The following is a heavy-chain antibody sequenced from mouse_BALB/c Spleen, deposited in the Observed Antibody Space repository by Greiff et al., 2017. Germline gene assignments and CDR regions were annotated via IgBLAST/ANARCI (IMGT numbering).Heavy chain of an antibody. Sequence: EVQLQQTGPELVKPGASVKISCKASGYSFTDYIMLWVKQSHGKSLEWIGNINPYYGSTSYNLKFKGKATLTVDKSSSTAYMQLNSLTSEDSAVYYCARYHYYDGYYDYAMDYWGQGTSVTVSS. CDR3: ARYHYYDGYYDYAMDY. CDR1: GYSFTDYI. D-gene: IGHD2-3*01. V-gene: IGHV1-39*01. CDR2: INPYYGST. J-gene: IGHJ4*01.